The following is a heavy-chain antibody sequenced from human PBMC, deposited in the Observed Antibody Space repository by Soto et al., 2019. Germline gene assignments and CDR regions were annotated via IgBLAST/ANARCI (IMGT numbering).Heavy chain of an antibody. D-gene: IGHD1-26*01. CDR3: ARPSGSYLYYFDY. J-gene: IGHJ4*02. CDR1: GGSISSSSYY. CDR2: IYYSGGT. V-gene: IGHV4-39*01. Sequence: SETLSLTCTVSGGSISSSSYYWGWVRQPPGKGLEWIGSIYYSGGTYYNPSLKSRVTISVDTSKNQFSLKLSSVTAADTAVYYCARPSGSYLYYFDYWGQGTLVTVSS.